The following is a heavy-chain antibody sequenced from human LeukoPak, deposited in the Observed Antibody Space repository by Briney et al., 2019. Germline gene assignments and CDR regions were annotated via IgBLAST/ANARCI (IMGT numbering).Heavy chain of an antibody. CDR1: GFTVGYNY. D-gene: IGHD1-14*01. V-gene: IGHV3-66*04. CDR3: ARRSNPPGRIDH. CDR2: IYNSGST. Sequence: GGSQRLSCAASGFTVGYNYMTWVRQAPGKGLEWVAAIYNSGSTYYADSVKGRFTISRDNSKNTMYLQMNSLKGEDTAVYYCARRSNPPGRIDHWGQGTLVTVSS. J-gene: IGHJ4*02.